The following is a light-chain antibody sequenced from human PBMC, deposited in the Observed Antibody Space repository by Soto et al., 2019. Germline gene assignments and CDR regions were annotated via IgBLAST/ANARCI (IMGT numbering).Light chain of an antibody. Sequence: QSALTQPPSASGSPGQSVTISCTGSNSDIGTYIYVSWYQQHPGNGPRLMIYEVSNRPSGVPDRFSGSKSGNTASLTVSGLQTADEDDYYCSSYAGAKNSVVFGGGTKLTVL. CDR2: EVS. V-gene: IGLV2-8*01. CDR1: NSDIGTYIY. CDR3: SSYAGAKNSVV. J-gene: IGLJ2*01.